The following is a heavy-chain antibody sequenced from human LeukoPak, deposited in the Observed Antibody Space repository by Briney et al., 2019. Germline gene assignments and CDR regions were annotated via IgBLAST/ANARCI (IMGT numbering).Heavy chain of an antibody. J-gene: IGHJ4*02. CDR2: IHSGGTT. Sequence: GGSLRLSCAASGFTVSNNYMSWVRQAPGKGLDGVSVIHSGGTTNYADSVQGRFTISRDNSKTTVYLHMNSLRAEDTAVYYCARDSDSGYGPFASWGQGTLVTVSS. D-gene: IGHD5-12*01. V-gene: IGHV3-53*01. CDR1: GFTVSNNY. CDR3: ARDSDSGYGPFAS.